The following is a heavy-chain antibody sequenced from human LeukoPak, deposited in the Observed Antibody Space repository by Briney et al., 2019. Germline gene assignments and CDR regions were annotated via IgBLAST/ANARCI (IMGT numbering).Heavy chain of an antibody. V-gene: IGHV3-30*02. CDR2: IRYDGTNK. D-gene: IGHD5-18*01. CDR1: GFTFSSYG. Sequence: GGSLRLSCAASGFTFSSYGMHWVRQAPGKGLEWVAFIRYDGTNKDYADSVKGRLTISRDNSKNTLYLQMNSLRAEDTAVYYCAKGYSYGRDYWGQGTLVTVSS. CDR3: AKGYSYGRDY. J-gene: IGHJ4*02.